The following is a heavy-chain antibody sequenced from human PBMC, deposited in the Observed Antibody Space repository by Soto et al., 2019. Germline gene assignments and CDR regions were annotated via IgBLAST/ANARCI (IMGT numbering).Heavy chain of an antibody. CDR1: GFTFSSYW. Sequence: GGSLRLSCAASGFTFSSYWMSWVRQAPGKGLEWVSYISSSGSTIYYADSVKGRFTISRDNAKNSLYLQMNSLRAEDTAVYYCARGLRAARNYYYYYYMDVWGKGTAVTVSS. CDR3: ARGLRAARNYYYYYYMDV. CDR2: ISSSGSTI. D-gene: IGHD3-16*01. V-gene: IGHV3-48*04. J-gene: IGHJ6*03.